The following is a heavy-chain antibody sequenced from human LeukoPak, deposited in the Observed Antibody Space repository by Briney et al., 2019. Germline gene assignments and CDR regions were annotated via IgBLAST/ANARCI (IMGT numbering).Heavy chain of an antibody. CDR3: AKDETWRPAAD. CDR1: GFTFNNRA. Sequence: GGSLRLSCAASGFTFNNRAMSWVRQTPGKGLEWASSITDSGDSTYYADSVKGRFTISRDNSKDTLYLQMNSLRAEDTAIYFCAKDETWRPAADWGQGTLVTVSS. CDR2: ITDSGDST. J-gene: IGHJ4*02. V-gene: IGHV3-23*01. D-gene: IGHD2-2*01.